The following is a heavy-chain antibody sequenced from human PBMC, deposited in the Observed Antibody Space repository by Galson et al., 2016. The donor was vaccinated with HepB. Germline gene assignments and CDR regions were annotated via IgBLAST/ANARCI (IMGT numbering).Heavy chain of an antibody. J-gene: IGHJ3*02. CDR3: ARPGYCSGSSCYVPFDI. V-gene: IGHV3-74*03. CDR2: INNDGSNT. Sequence: SLRLSCAASGFTVSSTYMTWVRQAPGKGLEWVSGINNDGSNTTYADSVKGRFTISRDNAKNTLYLQMNSLRAEDTAVYYCARPGYCSGSSCYVPFDIWGQGTMATVSS. D-gene: IGHD2-15*01. CDR1: GFTVSSTY.